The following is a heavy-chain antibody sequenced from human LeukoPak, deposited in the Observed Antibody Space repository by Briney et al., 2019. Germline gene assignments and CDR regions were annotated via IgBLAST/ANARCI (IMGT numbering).Heavy chain of an antibody. V-gene: IGHV4-39*07. CDR3: AREITPLPGYFDP. Sequence: SETLSLTCTVSGGSISSSSYYWGWIRQPPGKGLEWIGSIYYSGSTYYNPSLKSRVTISVDTSKNQFSLKLSSVTAADTAVYYCAREITPLPGYFDPWGQGTLVTVSS. CDR1: GGSISSSSYY. D-gene: IGHD4-23*01. J-gene: IGHJ5*02. CDR2: IYYSGST.